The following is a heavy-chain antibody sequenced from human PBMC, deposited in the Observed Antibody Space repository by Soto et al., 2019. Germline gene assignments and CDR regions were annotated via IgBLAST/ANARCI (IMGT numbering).Heavy chain of an antibody. V-gene: IGHV1-69*13. J-gene: IGHJ4*02. Sequence: SVKVSCKDSVGTFSSYAISWVRQAPGQGLEWMGGIIPTFGTANYAQKFQGRVTITADESTSTAYMELSSLRSEDTAVYYCARAYCTNGVCYKPLDYWGQGTLVTVSS. CDR2: IIPTFGTA. D-gene: IGHD2-8*01. CDR3: ARAYCTNGVCYKPLDY. CDR1: VGTFSSYA.